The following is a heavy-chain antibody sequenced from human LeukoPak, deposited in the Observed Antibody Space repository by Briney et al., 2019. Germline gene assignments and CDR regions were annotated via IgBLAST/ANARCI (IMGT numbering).Heavy chain of an antibody. V-gene: IGHV3-23*01. CDR2: ITGSGGNT. Sequence: GASLRLSCAASGFTFSNYAMSWVRQAPGKGLEWISAITGSGGNTYYADSVKGRFTISRDNSKNTVFLQMNSLRAEDTAVYYCAKWGDYDVLTGYYVSNYWGQGTLVTVSS. CDR3: AKWGDYDVLTGYYVSNY. J-gene: IGHJ4*02. D-gene: IGHD3-9*01. CDR1: GFTFSNYA.